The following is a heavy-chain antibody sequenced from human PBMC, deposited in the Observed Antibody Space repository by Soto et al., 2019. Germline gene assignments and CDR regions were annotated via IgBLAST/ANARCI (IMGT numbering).Heavy chain of an antibody. V-gene: IGHV4-39*01. CDR1: GDSIRSSTYY. J-gene: IGHJ3*02. Sequence: PSETLSLTCTVSGDSIRSSTYYWGWIRQPPGKGLEWIGSMFYSGNTYYNPSLKSRVTLSIDTSKNQFSLKLNSVTAADTAVYYCARRYGWAFDIWGQGTMVTVSS. CDR2: MFYSGNT. D-gene: IGHD3-16*01. CDR3: ARRYGWAFDI.